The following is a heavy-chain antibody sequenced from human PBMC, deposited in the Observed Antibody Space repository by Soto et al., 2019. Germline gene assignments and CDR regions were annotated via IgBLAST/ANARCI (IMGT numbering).Heavy chain of an antibody. CDR2: INAGNGNT. D-gene: IGHD3-10*01. CDR1: GYTFTSYA. J-gene: IGHJ6*02. CDR3: ARVGAWIPRGVSYYYYGMDV. V-gene: IGHV1-3*01. Sequence: ASVKVSCKASGYTFTSYAMHWVRQAPGQRLEWMGWINAGNGNTRYSQKFQGRVTITRDTSASTAYMELSSLRSEDTDVYYCARVGAWIPRGVSYYYYGMDVWGQGTTVTVSS.